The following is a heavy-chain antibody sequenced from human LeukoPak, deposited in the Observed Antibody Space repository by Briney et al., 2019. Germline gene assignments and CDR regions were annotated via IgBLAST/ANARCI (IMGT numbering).Heavy chain of an antibody. V-gene: IGHV3-66*02. D-gene: IGHD6-19*01. Sequence: GGSLRLSCVASGFSSTYMSWVRQAPGKGLEWVSVIYSGDSTYYADSVKGRFTISRDISKNTVYLQMNSLRPEDTAVYYCAKDYGSSGWDPLDYWGQGTLVTVSS. J-gene: IGHJ4*02. CDR2: IYSGDST. CDR3: AKDYGSSGWDPLDY. CDR1: GFSSTY.